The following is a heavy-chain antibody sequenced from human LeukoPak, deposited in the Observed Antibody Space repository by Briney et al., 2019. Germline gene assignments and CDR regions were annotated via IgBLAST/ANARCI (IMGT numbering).Heavy chain of an antibody. CDR3: AKDIEVRVGAATGFDY. D-gene: IGHD1-26*01. J-gene: IGHJ4*02. CDR2: ILFDGSNK. V-gene: IGHV3-30*02. Sequence: PGGTLRLSCAASGFTFSSHGMHWVRQAPGKGLEWVAFILFDGSNKYYTDSVKGRFTISRDNSKNTLYLQMNSLRAEDTAVYFCAKDIEVRVGAATGFDYWGQGTLVTVSS. CDR1: GFTFSSHG.